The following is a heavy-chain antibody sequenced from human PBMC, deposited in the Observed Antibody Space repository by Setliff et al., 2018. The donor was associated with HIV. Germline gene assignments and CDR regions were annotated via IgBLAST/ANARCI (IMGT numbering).Heavy chain of an antibody. CDR1: GGSINSHH. Sequence: PSETLSLTCTVSGGSINSHHWNWIRQPPGKELEWIGSTYYTGSTAYNPSLKSRVTISLDTSKTHFSLKLSSVTAADTAVYYCARDRGYFDYWGQGTLVTVSS. CDR3: ARDRGYFDY. CDR2: TYYTGST. D-gene: IGHD2-15*01. J-gene: IGHJ4*02. V-gene: IGHV4-59*11.